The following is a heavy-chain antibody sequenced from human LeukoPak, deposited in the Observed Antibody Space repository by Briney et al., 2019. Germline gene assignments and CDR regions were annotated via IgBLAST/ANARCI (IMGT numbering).Heavy chain of an antibody. J-gene: IGHJ4*02. CDR2: IDTDGSST. V-gene: IGHV3-74*01. CDR3: VRALGDYWGQGDY. CDR1: GFTFSNHW. Sequence: GGSLRLSCAASGFTFSNHWMYWVRQGPGKGLVWISDIDTDGSSTNYADSVKGRFTISRDNAKNTLYLQMNGLGAADTAVYYCVRALGDYWGQGDYWGQGTLVTVSS. D-gene: IGHD3-16*01.